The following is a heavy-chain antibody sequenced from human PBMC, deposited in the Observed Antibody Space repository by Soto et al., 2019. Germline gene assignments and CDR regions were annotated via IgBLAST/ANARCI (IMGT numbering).Heavy chain of an antibody. CDR3: AQAVVYGDINWFDP. Sequence: GGSLRLSCAASGFTFSSYSMNWVRQAPGKGLEWVSYISSSSSTIYYADSVKGRFTISRDNAKNSLYLQMNSLRAEDTAVYYCAQAVVYGDINWFDPWGQGTLVTVSS. CDR2: ISSSSSTI. CDR1: GFTFSSYS. D-gene: IGHD4-17*01. V-gene: IGHV3-48*01. J-gene: IGHJ5*02.